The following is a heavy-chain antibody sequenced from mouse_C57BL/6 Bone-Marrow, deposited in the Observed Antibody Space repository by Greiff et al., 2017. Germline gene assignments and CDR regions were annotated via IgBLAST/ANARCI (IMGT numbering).Heavy chain of an antibody. V-gene: IGHV1-59*01. D-gene: IGHD2-10*02. CDR2: IDPSDSYT. J-gene: IGHJ2*01. Sequence: VQLQQPGAELVRPGTSVKLSCTASGYTFTSYWMHWVKQRPGQGLEWIGVIDPSDSYTNYNQKFKGKATLTVDTSSSTAYMQLSSLTSEDSAVYYCARKSIGGYWGQGTTLTVSS. CDR3: ARKSIGGY. CDR1: GYTFTSYW.